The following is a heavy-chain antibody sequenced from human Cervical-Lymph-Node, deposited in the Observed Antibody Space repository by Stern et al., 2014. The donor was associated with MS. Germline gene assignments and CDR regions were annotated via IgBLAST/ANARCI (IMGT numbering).Heavy chain of an antibody. J-gene: IGHJ5*02. CDR1: GYTFTGHY. CDR3: ARDLQYCSGGSCYPKNWFDP. D-gene: IGHD2-15*01. CDR2: INPNSGGT. Sequence: VQLVQSGAEVKKPGASVKVSCQASGYTFTGHYIHWVRQAPGQGLEWMGRINPNSGGTNYAQKVQRRVTLTRDTSISTAYMELSRLRSDDTAVYYCARDLQYCSGGSCYPKNWFDPWGQGTLVIVSS. V-gene: IGHV1-2*06.